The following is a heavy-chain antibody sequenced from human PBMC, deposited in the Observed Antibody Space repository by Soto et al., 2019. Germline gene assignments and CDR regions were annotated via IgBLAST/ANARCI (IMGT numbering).Heavy chain of an antibody. CDR3: AKPPDYNWNDY. Sequence: GGSLRLACAASGFTFSSYAMSWVRQAPGKGLEWISAVSGSGGSTYYADSVKGRFTISRDNSKDTLYLQMNNLRAEDTAVYYCAKPPDYNWNDYWGQGTLVTVSS. V-gene: IGHV3-23*01. CDR2: VSGSGGST. J-gene: IGHJ4*02. CDR1: GFTFSSYA. D-gene: IGHD1-20*01.